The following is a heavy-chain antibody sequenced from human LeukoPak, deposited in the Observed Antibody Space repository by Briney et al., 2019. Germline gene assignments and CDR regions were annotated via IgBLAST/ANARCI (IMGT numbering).Heavy chain of an antibody. J-gene: IGHJ5*02. CDR1: GGSISSGGYS. V-gene: IGHV4-30-2*01. D-gene: IGHD3-22*01. CDR2: IYHSGST. CDR3: ARGYYDSSGYENWFDP. Sequence: PSQTLSLTCAVSGGSISSGGYSWSWIRQPPGKGLEWIGYIYHSGSTYYNPSLKSRVTISVDRSKNQFSLKLSSVTAADTAVYYCARGYYDSSGYENWFDPWGQGTLVTVSS.